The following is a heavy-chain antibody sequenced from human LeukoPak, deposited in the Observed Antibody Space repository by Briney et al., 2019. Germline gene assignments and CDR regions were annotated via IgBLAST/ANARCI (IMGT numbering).Heavy chain of an antibody. D-gene: IGHD2-2*01. CDR1: GYTFTGYY. V-gene: IGHV1-2*02. CDR3: ARDGGGYCSSTSCYSNDAFDI. CDR2: INPNSGGT. J-gene: IGHJ3*02. Sequence: GASVKVSCKASGYTFTGYYMHWVRQAPGQGLEWMGWINPNSGGTNYAQKFQGRVTMTRDTSISTAYMELSRLRSDGTAVYYCARDGGGYCSSTSCYSNDAFDIWGQGTMVTVSS.